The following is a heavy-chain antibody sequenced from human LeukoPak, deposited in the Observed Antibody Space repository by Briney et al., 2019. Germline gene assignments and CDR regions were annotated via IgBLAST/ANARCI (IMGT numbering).Heavy chain of an antibody. D-gene: IGHD3-10*02. CDR2: ISSSSSYI. Sequence: GGSLRLSCAASGFTFSTYSMNWVRQAPGKGLEWVSSISSSSSYIYYADSVKGRFTISRDNAKNSLYLQMNSLRAEDTAVYYCAELGITMIGGVWGKGTTVTISS. J-gene: IGHJ6*04. V-gene: IGHV3-21*01. CDR1: GFTFSTYS. CDR3: AELGITMIGGV.